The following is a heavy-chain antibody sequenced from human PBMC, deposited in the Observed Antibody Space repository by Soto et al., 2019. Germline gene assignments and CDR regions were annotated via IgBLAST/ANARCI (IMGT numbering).Heavy chain of an antibody. CDR3: AILFGYGDYVDVFDI. D-gene: IGHD4-17*01. Sequence: SQTLSLTCTVSGGSISSYYWSWIRQPPGKGLEWIGYIYYSGSTNYNPSLKSRVTISVDTSKNQFSLKLSSVTAADTAVYYCAILFGYGDYVDVFDIWTRGSMV. CDR2: IYYSGST. CDR1: GGSISSYY. V-gene: IGHV4-59*01. J-gene: IGHJ3*02.